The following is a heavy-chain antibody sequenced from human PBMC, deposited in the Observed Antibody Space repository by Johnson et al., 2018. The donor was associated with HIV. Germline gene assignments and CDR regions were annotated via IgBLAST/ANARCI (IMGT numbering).Heavy chain of an antibody. J-gene: IGHJ3*02. CDR3: VRVAPYGGDWMVAFDI. Sequence: QVQLVESGGGLVQPGGSLRLSCAASGFTFSSYWMHWVRQAPGKGLEWVSIISDDGRNKYYAYSVKGRFTISRDNSNNTLYLQMNSLRADDTAVYYCVRVAPYGGDWMVAFDIWGQGTMVTVSS. CDR2: ISDDGRNK. D-gene: IGHD4-23*01. CDR1: GFTFSSYW. V-gene: IGHV3-30*03.